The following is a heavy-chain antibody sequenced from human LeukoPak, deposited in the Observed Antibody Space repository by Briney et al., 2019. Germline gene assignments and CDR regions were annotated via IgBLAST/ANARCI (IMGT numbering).Heavy chain of an antibody. CDR2: IKQDGSEK. D-gene: IGHD3-3*01. V-gene: IGHV3-7*01. CDR3: AREQAVRDDFWSGDDDY. CDR1: GFTFSSYW. Sequence: PGGSLRLSCAASGFTFSSYWMSWVRQAPGKGLEWVANIKQDGSEKYYVDSVKGRFTISRDNAKNSLYLQMNSLRAEDTAVYYCAREQAVRDDFWSGDDDYWGQGTLVTVSS. J-gene: IGHJ4*02.